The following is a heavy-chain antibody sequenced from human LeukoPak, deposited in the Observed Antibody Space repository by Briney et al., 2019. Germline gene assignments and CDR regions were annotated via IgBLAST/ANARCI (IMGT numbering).Heavy chain of an antibody. Sequence: GGSLRLSCAASGFTFSSYAMSWVRQAPGKGLEWVSAISGSGGSTYYADSVKGRFTISRDNSKNTLYLQMNSLRAEDTAVYYCAKFSTIVVVPADMDVWGKGTTVTVSS. J-gene: IGHJ6*03. D-gene: IGHD2-2*01. CDR2: ISGSGGST. V-gene: IGHV3-23*01. CDR1: GFTFSSYA. CDR3: AKFSTIVVVPADMDV.